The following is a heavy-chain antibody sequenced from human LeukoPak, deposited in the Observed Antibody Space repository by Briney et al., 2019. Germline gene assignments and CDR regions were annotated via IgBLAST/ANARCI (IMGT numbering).Heavy chain of an antibody. Sequence: PGGSLRLSCAASGFTFSSYTMNWVRQAPGKGLEWVSYISSSSSTIYYADSVKGRFTISRDNAKNSLYLQMNSLRDEDTAVYYCARENLPYYYDSSGYYLPFDYWGQGTLVTVSS. D-gene: IGHD3-22*01. J-gene: IGHJ4*02. CDR3: ARENLPYYYDSSGYYLPFDY. CDR1: GFTFSSYT. CDR2: ISSSSSTI. V-gene: IGHV3-48*02.